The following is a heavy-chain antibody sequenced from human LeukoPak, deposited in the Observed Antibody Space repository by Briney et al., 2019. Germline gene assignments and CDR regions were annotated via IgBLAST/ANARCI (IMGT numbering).Heavy chain of an antibody. D-gene: IGHD1-14*01. CDR3: ARDTNLGY. V-gene: IGHV3-21*01. J-gene: IGHJ4*02. CDR2: ISSSSSYI. CDR1: GFSFSSYW. Sequence: PGGSLRLSCAGSGFSFSSYWMSWVRQAPGKGLEWVSSISSSSSYIYYADSVKGRFTISRDNAKNSLYLQMNSLRAEDTAVYYCARDTNLGYWGQGTLVTVSS.